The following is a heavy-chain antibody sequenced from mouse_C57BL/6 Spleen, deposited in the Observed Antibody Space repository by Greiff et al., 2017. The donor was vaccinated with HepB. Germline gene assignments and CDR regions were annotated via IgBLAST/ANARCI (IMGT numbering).Heavy chain of an antibody. V-gene: IGHV1-18*01. CDR2: INPNNGGT. CDR3: ARDDWGFAY. J-gene: IGHJ3*01. D-gene: IGHD2-4*01. Sequence: LVKPGASVKIPCKASGYTFTDYNMDWVKQSHGKSLEWIGDINPNNGGTIYNQKFKGKATLTVDKSSSTAYMELRSLTSEDTAVYYCARDDWGFAYWGQGTLVTVSA. CDR1: GYTFTDYN.